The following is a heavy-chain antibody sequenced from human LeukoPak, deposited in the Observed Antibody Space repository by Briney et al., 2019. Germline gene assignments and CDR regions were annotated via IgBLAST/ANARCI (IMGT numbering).Heavy chain of an antibody. Sequence: GGSLRLSCAASGITFSTYGMYWVRQAPGKGLEWVAVISHDGNNKYYADSVKGRFTISRDNSKNTLYLQMNSLRAEDTAVYYCARDLLPGPFDYWGQGTLVTVSS. CDR1: GITFSTYG. CDR2: ISHDGNNK. V-gene: IGHV3-30*03. J-gene: IGHJ4*02. CDR3: ARDLLPGPFDY.